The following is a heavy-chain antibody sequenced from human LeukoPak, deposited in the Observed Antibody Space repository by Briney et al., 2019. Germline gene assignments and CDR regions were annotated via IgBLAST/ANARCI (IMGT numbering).Heavy chain of an antibody. D-gene: IGHD3-10*01. Sequence: GSSVKVSCKASGGTFITYAVNWVRQAPGQGLEWMGGIIPLFGTANYAQKFQGRVTITTDESTSTAYMELSRLRSEDTAIYYCARVFARGGEISGSYYYYWGQGTLVTVSS. CDR2: IIPLFGTA. CDR3: ARVFARGGEISGSYYYY. CDR1: GGTFITYA. V-gene: IGHV1-69*05. J-gene: IGHJ4*02.